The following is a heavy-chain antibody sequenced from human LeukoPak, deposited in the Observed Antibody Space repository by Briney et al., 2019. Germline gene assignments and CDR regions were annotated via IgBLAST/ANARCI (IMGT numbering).Heavy chain of an antibody. D-gene: IGHD4-4*01. J-gene: IGHJ3*02. CDR1: GYTFTSYD. CDR2: MNPKSGNT. CDR3: ARDGYSPNGRRAFDI. Sequence: ASVKVSCKASGYTFTSYDINWVRQATGQGLEWMGWMNPKSGNTGYAQKFQGRVTMTRNTSISTAYMELSSLRAEDTAVYYCARDGYSPNGRRAFDIGGQGTMVTVSS. V-gene: IGHV1-8*01.